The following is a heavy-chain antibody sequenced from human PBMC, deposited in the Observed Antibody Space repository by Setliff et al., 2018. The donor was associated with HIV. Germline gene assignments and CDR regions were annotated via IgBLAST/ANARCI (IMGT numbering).Heavy chain of an antibody. J-gene: IGHJ5*01. V-gene: IGHV7-4-1*02. D-gene: IGHD3-3*01. CDR2: INTDSGTP. CDR3: PRGAHDVWGDYSNFFDS. CDR1: ADTFTNCL. Sequence: GASVKIACKASADTFTNCLINWVRQAPGQGLEWMGWINTDSGTPTYAQAFTGRFVFSLDTSVSTSFLHITSLKAEDTAVYYCPRGAHDVWGDYSNFFDSWGQGTLVTVSS.